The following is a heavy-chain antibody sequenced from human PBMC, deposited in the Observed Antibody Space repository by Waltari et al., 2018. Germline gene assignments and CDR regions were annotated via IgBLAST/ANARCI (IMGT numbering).Heavy chain of an antibody. J-gene: IGHJ4*02. V-gene: IGHV4-59*01. CDR2: IYYSGST. CDR3: ARSIFGVVIDY. Sequence: QVQLQESGPGLVKPSETLSLTCTVSGGSISSYYWSWIRQPPGKGLEWIGYIYYSGSTNYIPSLKSRVTISVDTSKNQFSLKLSSVTAADTAVYYCARSIFGVVIDYWGQGTLVTVSS. D-gene: IGHD3-3*01. CDR1: GGSISSYY.